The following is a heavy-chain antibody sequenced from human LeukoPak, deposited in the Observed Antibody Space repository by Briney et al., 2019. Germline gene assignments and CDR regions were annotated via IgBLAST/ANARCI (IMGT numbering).Heavy chain of an antibody. CDR3: ARENYYYDSEGEWDRVFDY. J-gene: IGHJ4*02. CDR2: NIPIFGTA. V-gene: IGHV1-69*13. D-gene: IGHD3-22*01. CDR1: GGTFSSYA. Sequence: GASVKVSCKASGGTFSSYAISWVRQAPGQGLEWMGGNIPIFGTANYAQKFQGRVTITADESTSTAYMELSSLRSEDTAVYYCARENYYYDSEGEWDRVFDYWGQGTLVTVSS.